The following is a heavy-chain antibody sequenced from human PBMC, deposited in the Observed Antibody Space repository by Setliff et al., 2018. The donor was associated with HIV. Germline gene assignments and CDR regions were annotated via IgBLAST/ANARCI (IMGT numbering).Heavy chain of an antibody. CDR3: ATDTAMLQEGTEF. CDR2: IYYSGST. D-gene: IGHD5-18*01. Sequence: SETLSLTCTVSGGSISSYYWSWIRQPPGKGLEWIGYIYYSGSTDYNPSLNSRVTISVDTSKNQFSLKLSSVTAADTAIYYCATDTAMLQEGTEFWGQGTLVTVSS. CDR1: GGSISSYY. J-gene: IGHJ4*02. V-gene: IGHV4-59*08.